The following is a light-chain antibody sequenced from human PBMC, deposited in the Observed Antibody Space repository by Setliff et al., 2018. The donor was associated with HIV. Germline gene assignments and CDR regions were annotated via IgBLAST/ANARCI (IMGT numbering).Light chain of an antibody. CDR2: DVS. CDR3: SSYTGRSTFV. V-gene: IGLV2-14*01. J-gene: IGLJ1*01. CDR1: SSDVGNYNY. Sequence: QSALAQPASVSGSPGQSITTSCTGISSDVGNYNYVSWYQEHPGKAPKLMIYDVSKRPSGVSNRLSGSKSGNTASLTISGLQAEDEADYHCSSYTGRSTFVFGTGTKVTVL.